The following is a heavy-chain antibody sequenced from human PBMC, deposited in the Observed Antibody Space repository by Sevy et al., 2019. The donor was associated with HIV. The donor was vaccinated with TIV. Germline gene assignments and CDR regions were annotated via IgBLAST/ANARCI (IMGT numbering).Heavy chain of an antibody. CDR1: GFTFSNYA. CDR2: ISTDGRRT. Sequence: GGSLRLSCSASGFTFSNYAMHWVRQAPGKGLEHVSAISTDGRRTYYADSVRGRFTISRDNSKNTLYLQMSNLRLEDTAVYYCVDVLAGRPVGSFNSWGQGTLVTVSS. J-gene: IGHJ4*02. V-gene: IGHV3-64D*06. D-gene: IGHD6-6*01. CDR3: VDVLAGRPVGSFNS.